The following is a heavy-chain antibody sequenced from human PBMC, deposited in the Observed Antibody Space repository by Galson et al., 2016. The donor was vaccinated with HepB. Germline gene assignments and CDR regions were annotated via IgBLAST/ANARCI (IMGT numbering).Heavy chain of an antibody. V-gene: IGHV4-4*02. D-gene: IGHD2-2*01. CDR2: VYRSGST. J-gene: IGHJ5*02. CDR3: ARLITRYCSGSTCTSHDINWFDP. CDR1: GASINNRNW. Sequence: LSLTCAVSGASINNRNWWGWVRQPPGQGLEWIGEVYRSGSTNYTTSLKSRVIMSVDKSRNQFSLKMNSVTVADTAVYYCARLITRYCSGSTCTSHDINWFDPWGQGTLVTVSS.